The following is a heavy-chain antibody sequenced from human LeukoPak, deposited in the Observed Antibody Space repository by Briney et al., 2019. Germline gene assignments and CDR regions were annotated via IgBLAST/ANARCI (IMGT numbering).Heavy chain of an antibody. Sequence: NPSETLSLTCTVSGGSISSSSSYWGWIRQPPGRGLEWIGGISSSGTTYYNPSLKSRVTISVDTSKNQFSLKLRSVTAADTAVYYCARDPDSWSGYYNFDYWGQGTLVTVSS. J-gene: IGHJ4*02. D-gene: IGHD3-3*01. V-gene: IGHV4-39*07. CDR3: ARDPDSWSGYYNFDY. CDR1: GGSISSSSSY. CDR2: ISSSGTT.